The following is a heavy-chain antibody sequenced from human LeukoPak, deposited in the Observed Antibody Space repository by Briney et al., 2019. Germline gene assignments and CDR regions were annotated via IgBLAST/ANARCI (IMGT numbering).Heavy chain of an antibody. CDR3: ARQVAANKIFDY. J-gene: IGHJ4*02. D-gene: IGHD6-19*01. Sequence: PGESLKISCKGSGYSFTTYWIGWVRQMPGKGLEWMGIIYPGDSDTRYSPSFQGQVTISADKPISTAYLQWSSLKASDSAMSYCARQVAANKIFDYWGQGTLVTVSS. CDR2: IYPGDSDT. V-gene: IGHV5-51*01. CDR1: GYSFTTYW.